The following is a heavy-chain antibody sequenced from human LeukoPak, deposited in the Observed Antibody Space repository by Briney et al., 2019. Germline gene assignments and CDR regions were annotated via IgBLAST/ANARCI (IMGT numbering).Heavy chain of an antibody. D-gene: IGHD2-21*01. CDR2: INPSGGST. Sequence: ASVKVSWKPSGYTFTRYSVHWVRQAPGQGLEWMGIINPSGGSTSYAQKFQGRVTMTRDTSTSTVYMELSSLRSDDTAVYYCARHSHMDVWGKGTTVTVSS. CDR3: ARHSHMDV. J-gene: IGHJ6*04. V-gene: IGHV1-46*01. CDR1: GYTFTRYS.